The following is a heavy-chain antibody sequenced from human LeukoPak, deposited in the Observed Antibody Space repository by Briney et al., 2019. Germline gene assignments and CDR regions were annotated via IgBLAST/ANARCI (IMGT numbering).Heavy chain of an antibody. V-gene: IGHV4-31*03. CDR1: GGSISSGGYY. CDR3: ARVADILTGYYMSHPYYFDY. Sequence: PSETLSLTCTVSGGSISSGGYYWSWIRQHPGKGLERIGYIYYSGSTYYNPSLKSRVTISVDTSKNQFSLKLSSVTAADTAVYYCARVADILTGYYMSHPYYFDYWGQGTLVTVSS. J-gene: IGHJ4*02. D-gene: IGHD3-9*01. CDR2: IYYSGST.